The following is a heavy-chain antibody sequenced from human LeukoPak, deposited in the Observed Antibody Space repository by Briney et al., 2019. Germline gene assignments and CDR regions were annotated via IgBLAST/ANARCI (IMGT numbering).Heavy chain of an antibody. CDR3: AKWGPGYSSGWPYYFDY. CDR2: IYSGGST. D-gene: IGHD6-19*01. V-gene: IGHV3-53*01. Sequence: GGSLRLSCAASGFTVSSNYMSWVRQAPGKGLEWVSVIYSGGSTYYADSVKGRFTISRDNSKNTLYLQMNSLRAEDTAVYYCAKWGPGYSSGWPYYFDYWGQGTLVTVSS. J-gene: IGHJ4*02. CDR1: GFTVSSNY.